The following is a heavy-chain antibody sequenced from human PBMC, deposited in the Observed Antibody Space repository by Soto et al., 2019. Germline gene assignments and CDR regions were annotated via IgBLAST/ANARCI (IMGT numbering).Heavy chain of an antibody. V-gene: IGHV1-2*02. D-gene: IGHD3-10*01. CDR2: ISPRTGSA. CDR3: ARGPYYGPPYGMHV. Sequence: GASVKVSCKASGYTFTDYCIHWVRQATGQGLEWMGWISPRTGSANFAQRFQGRVSMTRDTSITTAYMELRRLKSDDTAVYYCARGPYYGPPYGMHVWGQGTTVTVSS. CDR1: GYTFTDYC. J-gene: IGHJ6*02.